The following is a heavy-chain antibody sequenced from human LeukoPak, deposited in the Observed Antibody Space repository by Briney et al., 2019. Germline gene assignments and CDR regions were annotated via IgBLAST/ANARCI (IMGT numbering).Heavy chain of an antibody. V-gene: IGHV3-23*01. Sequence: GGSLRLSCAASGFTFSSYAMSWVRQAPGKGLEWVSAISGSGGSTYYADSVKGRFTISRDNSKNTLYLQMNSLRAEDTAVYYCAKNHYFRIAAAVYWFDPWGQGTLVTVSS. CDR3: AKNHYFRIAAAVYWFDP. J-gene: IGHJ5*02. CDR1: GFTFSSYA. CDR2: ISGSGGST. D-gene: IGHD6-13*01.